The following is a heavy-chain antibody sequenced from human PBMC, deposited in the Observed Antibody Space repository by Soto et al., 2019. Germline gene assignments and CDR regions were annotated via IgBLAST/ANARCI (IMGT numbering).Heavy chain of an antibody. J-gene: IGHJ6*03. CDR1: GGSISSYY. D-gene: IGHD2-15*01. Sequence: PSETLSLTCTVSGGSISSYYWSWIRQPPGKGLEWIGYIYYSGSTNYNPSLKSRVTISVDTSKNQFSLKLSSVTAADTAVYYCGRAVVGSEYYYYYYYMAVGGKGTTVTVSS. CDR2: IYYSGST. CDR3: GRAVVGSEYYYYYYYMAV. V-gene: IGHV4-59*01.